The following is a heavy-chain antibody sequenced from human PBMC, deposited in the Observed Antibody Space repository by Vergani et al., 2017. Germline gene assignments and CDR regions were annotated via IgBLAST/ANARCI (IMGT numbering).Heavy chain of an antibody. CDR3: AKEGNYDILTGYTGFYYYYMDV. CDR1: GFTFSSYS. CDR2: ISYDGSNK. Sequence: QVQLVESGGGVVQPGRSLRLSCAASGFTFSSYSMHWVRQAPGKGLEWVAVISYDGSNKYYADSVKGRFTISRDNSKNTLYLQMNSLRAEDTAVYYCAKEGNYDILTGYTGFYYYYMDVWGK. D-gene: IGHD3-9*01. J-gene: IGHJ6*03. V-gene: IGHV3-30*18.